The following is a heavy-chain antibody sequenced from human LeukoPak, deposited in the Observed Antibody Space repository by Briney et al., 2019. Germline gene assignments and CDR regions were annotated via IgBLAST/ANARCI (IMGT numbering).Heavy chain of an antibody. J-gene: IGHJ5*02. V-gene: IGHV4-31*03. CDR3: AATIGEELLRNNWFDPWGQGTLNWFDP. CDR1: GGSISSGGYY. D-gene: IGHD1-1*01. CDR2: IYYSGST. Sequence: SETLSLTCTVSGGSISSGGYYWSWIRQHPGKGLEWIGYIYYSGSTYYNPSLKSRVTISVDTSKNQFSLRLSSVTAADTAVYYCAATIGEELLRNNWFDPWGQGTLNWFDPWGQGTLVTVSS.